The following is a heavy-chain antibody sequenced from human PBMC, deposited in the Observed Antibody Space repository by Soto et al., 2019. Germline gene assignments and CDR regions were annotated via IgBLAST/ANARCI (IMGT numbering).Heavy chain of an antibody. V-gene: IGHV3-23*01. CDR2: ISGSGSSR. CDR1: GFTFSTYA. D-gene: IGHD3-10*01. J-gene: IGHJ4*02. Sequence: EVQLLESGGDLVQPGGSLRLSCAASGFTFSTYAMSWVRQAPGKGLEWVSAISGSGSSRYYADSAKGRFTISRGNSKNTLFLQLNSLRAEDTAVYYCAKELLRLGESLERYFDYWGQGTLVTVSS. CDR3: AKELLRLGESLERYFDY.